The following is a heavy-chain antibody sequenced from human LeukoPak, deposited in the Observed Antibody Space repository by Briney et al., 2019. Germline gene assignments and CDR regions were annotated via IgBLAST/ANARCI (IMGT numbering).Heavy chain of an antibody. CDR3: ATYRQVLLPFES. D-gene: IGHD2-8*02. CDR1: GFTFDDYA. Sequence: PGGSLRLSCAASGFTFDDYAMHWVRQAPGKGLEWVAVISYDGSNKYYADSVKGRFTISRDNSKSTLSLQMNSLRAEDTAIYYCATYRQVLLPFESWGQGTLVTVSS. CDR2: ISYDGSNK. V-gene: IGHV3-30*04. J-gene: IGHJ4*02.